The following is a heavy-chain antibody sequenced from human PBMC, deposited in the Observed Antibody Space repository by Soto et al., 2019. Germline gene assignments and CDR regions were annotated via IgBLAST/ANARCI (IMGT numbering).Heavy chain of an antibody. V-gene: IGHV3-23*01. CDR3: AKDPRYSSSWYEVDY. CDR1: GFTFSSYA. D-gene: IGHD6-13*01. CDR2: ISGSGGST. Sequence: SGGSLRLSCASSGFTFSSYAMSLVRQAPGKGLEWVSAISGSGGSTYYADSVKGRFTISRDNSKNTLYLQMNSLRAEDTAVYYCAKDPRYSSSWYEVDYWGQGTLVTVSS. J-gene: IGHJ4*02.